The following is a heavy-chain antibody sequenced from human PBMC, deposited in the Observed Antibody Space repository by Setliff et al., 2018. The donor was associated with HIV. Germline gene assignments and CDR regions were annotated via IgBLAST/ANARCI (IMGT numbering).Heavy chain of an antibody. D-gene: IGHD3-3*01. V-gene: IGHV7-4-1*02. CDR3: ARAPPRITIFGVVVSSDYDNYDMDV. CDR1: GYTFTNYA. CDR2: INTNTGNP. J-gene: IGHJ6*03. Sequence: ASVMVSCKASGYTFTNYAMNWVRQAPGQGLEWMGWINTNTGNPTYAQGFTGRFVFSLDTSVSTAFLQISSLQADDTAVYYCARAPPRITIFGVVVSSDYDNYDMDVWGKGTTVTVSS.